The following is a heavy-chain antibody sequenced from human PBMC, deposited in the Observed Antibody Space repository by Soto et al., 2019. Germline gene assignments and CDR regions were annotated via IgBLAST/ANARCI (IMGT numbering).Heavy chain of an antibody. V-gene: IGHV3-15*01. CDR3: TTDEVLEWPHRDY. CDR1: GFTFSNAW. D-gene: IGHD3-3*01. CDR2: IKSKTDGGTT. Sequence: PGGSLRLSCAASGFTFSNAWMSWVRQAPGKGLEWVGRIKSKTDGGTTDYAAPVKGRFTISRDDSKNTLYLQMNSLKTEDTAVYYCTTDEVLEWPHRDYWGQGTLVTVSS. J-gene: IGHJ4*02.